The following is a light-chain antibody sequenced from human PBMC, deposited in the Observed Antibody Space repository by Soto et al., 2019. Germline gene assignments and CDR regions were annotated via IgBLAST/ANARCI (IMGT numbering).Light chain of an antibody. J-gene: IGKJ4*01. V-gene: IGKV1-5*03. Sequence: DIQMTQSPSTLSASVGDRVTITCRARQSISGWLAWYQQKPGKAPKLLIDKASNLQSGVPSRFSGSGSGTEFTLTISSLQPDDFATYYCQQYNTYPLTFGGGTRVEIK. CDR2: KAS. CDR1: QSISGW. CDR3: QQYNTYPLT.